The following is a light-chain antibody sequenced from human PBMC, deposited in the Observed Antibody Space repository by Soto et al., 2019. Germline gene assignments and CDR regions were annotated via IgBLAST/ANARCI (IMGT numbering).Light chain of an antibody. CDR3: CSYAGSFTYV. J-gene: IGLJ1*01. Sequence: LTQPASVSGSPGQSITISCTGTSSDVGSGSHNLVSWYQQRPGKAPKVIIYEGTKRPSGVSNRFSGSKSGNTASLTISGLQAEDEADYYCCSYAGSFTYVFGTGTKVTVL. CDR1: SSDVGSGSHNL. CDR2: EGT. V-gene: IGLV2-23*01.